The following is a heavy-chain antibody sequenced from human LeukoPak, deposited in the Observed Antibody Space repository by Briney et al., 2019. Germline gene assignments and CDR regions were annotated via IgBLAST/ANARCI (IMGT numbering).Heavy chain of an antibody. CDR1: GGSVTSSSFY. Sequence: SETLSLTCTVSGGSVTSSSFYWGWIRQPPGRGLEWIGTMYYSGSTYYNPSLKSRVTISVDTSKNQFSLKLSSVTAADTAVYYCAGGGERSSFDYWGQGTLVTVSS. D-gene: IGHD3-16*01. CDR3: AGGGERSSFDY. CDR2: MYYSGST. V-gene: IGHV4-39*07. J-gene: IGHJ4*02.